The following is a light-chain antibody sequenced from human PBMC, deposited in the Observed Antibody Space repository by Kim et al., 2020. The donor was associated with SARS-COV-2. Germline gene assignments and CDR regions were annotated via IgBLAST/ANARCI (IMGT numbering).Light chain of an antibody. CDR2: DVN. J-gene: IGLJ3*02. Sequence: GQSSTISCTGTRSDVGGYNYVSWYQQHPGKAPKLMIYDVNNRPSGISNRFSGSKSGNTASLTISGLQAEDEADYYCSSYASSISWVFGGGTKVTVL. CDR3: SSYASSISWV. CDR1: RSDVGGYNY. V-gene: IGLV2-14*03.